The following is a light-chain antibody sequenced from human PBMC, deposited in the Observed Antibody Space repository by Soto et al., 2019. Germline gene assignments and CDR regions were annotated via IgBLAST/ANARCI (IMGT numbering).Light chain of an antibody. V-gene: IGLV1-51*01. CDR2: DDN. CDR3: GSWDSSLSAYV. CDR1: SSNIGGNS. J-gene: IGLJ1*01. Sequence: QSVLTQPHSVSGSPGQSVTISCTGSSSNIGGNSVSWYQQLPGTAPKLLIYDDNKRPSGIPDRFSGSKSGTSATLGITGFQTGDEADYYCGSWDSSLSAYVFGTGTKV.